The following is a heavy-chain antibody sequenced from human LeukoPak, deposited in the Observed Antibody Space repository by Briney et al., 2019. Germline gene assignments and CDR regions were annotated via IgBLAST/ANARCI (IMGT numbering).Heavy chain of an antibody. Sequence: GASVKVSCKASGYTFTSYGISWVRQAPGQGLEWMGWISAYNGNTNYAQKLQGRVTMTTDTSTSTAYMELRSLRSDDTAVYYCAGLSGSHLEESFDYWGQGTLVTVSS. V-gene: IGHV1-18*01. D-gene: IGHD1-26*01. CDR1: GYTFTSYG. CDR3: AGLSGSHLEESFDY. CDR2: ISAYNGNT. J-gene: IGHJ4*02.